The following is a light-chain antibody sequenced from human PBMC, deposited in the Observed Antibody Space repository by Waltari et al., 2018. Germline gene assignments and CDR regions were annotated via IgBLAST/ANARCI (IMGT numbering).Light chain of an antibody. Sequence: EIVLTQSPGALSLSPGERATLSCRASQIVSSSYFAWYQQTPGQAPRRLIYGASSSATCIPDRVSGSWSGPDFTLTISRLGPEEFAVYYLQQYGSSFSFGRGTKLEIK. CDR3: QQYGSSFS. J-gene: IGKJ2*01. V-gene: IGKV3-20*01. CDR1: QIVSSSY. CDR2: GAS.